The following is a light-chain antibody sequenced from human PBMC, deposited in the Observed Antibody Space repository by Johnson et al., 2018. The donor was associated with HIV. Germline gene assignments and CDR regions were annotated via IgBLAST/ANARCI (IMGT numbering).Light chain of an antibody. J-gene: IGLJ1*01. Sequence: QSVLTQPPSVSAAPGQKVTISCSGSSSNIGNNYVSWYQQLPGTAPKLLIYENNKRPSGIPDRFSGSKSGTSATLGITGLQTGDKADYYCGTWDSSLSAGVFGTGTWVTVL. CDR2: ENN. CDR3: GTWDSSLSAGV. CDR1: SSNIGNNY. V-gene: IGLV1-51*02.